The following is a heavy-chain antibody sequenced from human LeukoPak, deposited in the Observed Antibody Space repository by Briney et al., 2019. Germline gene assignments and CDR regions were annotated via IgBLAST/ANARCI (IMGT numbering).Heavy chain of an antibody. CDR3: AIGGITIIVVVINDYFDY. CDR2: ISGSGGST. CDR1: GFTFSSYA. Sequence: GGSLRLSCAASGFTFSSYAMSWVRQAPGKGLEWVSPISGSGGSTYYADSVKGRFTISRDNSKNTLYLQMNSLRAEDTAVYYCAIGGITIIVVVINDYFDYWGQETLVTVSS. D-gene: IGHD3-22*01. J-gene: IGHJ4*02. V-gene: IGHV3-23*01.